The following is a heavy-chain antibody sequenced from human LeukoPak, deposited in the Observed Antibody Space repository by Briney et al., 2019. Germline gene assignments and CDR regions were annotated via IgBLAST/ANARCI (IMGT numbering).Heavy chain of an antibody. Sequence: ASVKVSCKASGYTFTSYGISWVRQAPGQGLEWMGWISAYNGNTNYAQKLQGRVTMTTDTSTSAAYMELRSLRSDDTAAYYCARDTPDYDILTGYYNAPPDHYYYYGMDVWGQGTTVTVSS. J-gene: IGHJ6*02. CDR2: ISAYNGNT. CDR3: ARDTPDYDILTGYYNAPPDHYYYYGMDV. CDR1: GYTFTSYG. D-gene: IGHD3-9*01. V-gene: IGHV1-18*01.